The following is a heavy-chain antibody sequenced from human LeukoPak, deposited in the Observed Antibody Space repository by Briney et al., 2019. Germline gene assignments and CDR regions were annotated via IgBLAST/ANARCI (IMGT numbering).Heavy chain of an antibody. CDR2: TAFDGSNE. Sequence: GGSLRLSCVASGFTFSRYDMHWVRQAPGKGLQWVAVTAFDGSNEIYADSVKGRFTISRDNSKHTVSLQMDSLRAEDTAVYYCARDNVWGYGDSHFDYWGQGTLVTVSS. CDR3: ARDNVWGYGDSHFDY. D-gene: IGHD4-17*01. CDR1: GFTFSRYD. V-gene: IGHV3-30-3*01. J-gene: IGHJ4*02.